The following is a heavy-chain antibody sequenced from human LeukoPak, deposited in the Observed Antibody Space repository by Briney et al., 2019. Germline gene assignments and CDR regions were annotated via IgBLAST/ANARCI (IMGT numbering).Heavy chain of an antibody. Sequence: ASVKDSCKASGYTFIRYDINWVRQATGRGGEWRGWMNPNSGNTGYAQKFQDRVTITRDTSMSTAYMELSSLRSEDTAVYYWARAERRSYDFWGDQHYYYMDVWGEGTTVTVSS. CDR1: GYTFIRYD. D-gene: IGHD3-3*01. V-gene: IGHV1-8*03. CDR3: ARAERRSYDFWGDQHYYYMDV. J-gene: IGHJ6*03. CDR2: MNPNSGNT.